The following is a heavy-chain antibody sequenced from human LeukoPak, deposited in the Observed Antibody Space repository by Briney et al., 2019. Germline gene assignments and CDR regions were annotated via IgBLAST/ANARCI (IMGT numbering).Heavy chain of an antibody. CDR3: ARDPHALDF. CDR1: GFTFGSYA. CDR2: IHKSGTIT. J-gene: IGHJ4*02. Sequence: TGGSLRLSCAASGFTFGSYAMNWVRQAPGKGLEWVSYIHKSGTITYYRDSVKGRFTISRDNAKNSLYLQMNSLRDEDTAVYYCARDPHALDFWGQGTLVTVSS. V-gene: IGHV3-48*02.